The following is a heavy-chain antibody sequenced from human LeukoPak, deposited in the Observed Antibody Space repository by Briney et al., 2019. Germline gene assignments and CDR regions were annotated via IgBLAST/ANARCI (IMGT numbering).Heavy chain of an antibody. CDR1: GGSISSSSYY. V-gene: IGHV4-39*01. CDR2: IYYSGST. D-gene: IGHD3-22*01. J-gene: IGHJ4*02. Sequence: PSETLSLTCTVSGGSISSSSYYWGWIRQPPGKGLEWIGSIYYSGSTYYNPSLKSRVTISVDTSKNQFSLKLSSVTAADTAVYYCARQVPYYYDSSGYFDYWGQGTLVTVSS. CDR3: ARQVPYYYDSSGYFDY.